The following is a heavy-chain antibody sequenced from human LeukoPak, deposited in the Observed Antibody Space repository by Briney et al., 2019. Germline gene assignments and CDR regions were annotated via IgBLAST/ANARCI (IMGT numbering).Heavy chain of an antibody. Sequence: GGSLRLSCAASGFTFSSYAMHWVRQAPGKGLEWVAVISYDGSNKYHADSVKGRFTISRDNSKNTLYLQMNSLRAEDTAVYYCARDMLDTAMDDYWGQGTLVTVSS. V-gene: IGHV3-30-3*01. CDR1: GFTFSSYA. CDR2: ISYDGSNK. D-gene: IGHD5-18*01. J-gene: IGHJ4*02. CDR3: ARDMLDTAMDDY.